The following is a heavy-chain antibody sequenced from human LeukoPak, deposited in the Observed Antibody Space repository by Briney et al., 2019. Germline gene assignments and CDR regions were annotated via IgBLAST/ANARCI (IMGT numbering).Heavy chain of an antibody. J-gene: IGHJ5*02. Sequence: SETLSLTCTVSGGSISSYYWSWIRQPPGKGLEWIGYIYYSGSTNYNPSLKSRVTISVDTSKNQFSLKLSSVTAADTAVYYCARDAAGYDFWSGYYWGNWFDPWGQGTLVTVSS. CDR3: ARDAAGYDFWSGYYWGNWFDP. D-gene: IGHD3-3*01. V-gene: IGHV4-59*01. CDR1: GGSISSYY. CDR2: IYYSGST.